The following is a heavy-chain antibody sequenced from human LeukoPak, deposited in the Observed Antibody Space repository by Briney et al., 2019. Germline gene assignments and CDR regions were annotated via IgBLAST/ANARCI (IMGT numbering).Heavy chain of an antibody. D-gene: IGHD3-22*01. CDR3: ARPGPDYYDSSGYYS. J-gene: IGHJ4*02. V-gene: IGHV1-69*13. CDR2: IIPIFGTA. Sequence: EASVKVSCKASGGTFSSYAISWVRQAPGQGLEWMGGIIPIFGTANYAQKFQGRVTITADESTSTAYMELSRLRSDDTAVYYCARPGPDYYDSSGYYSWGRGTLVTVSS. CDR1: GGTFSSYA.